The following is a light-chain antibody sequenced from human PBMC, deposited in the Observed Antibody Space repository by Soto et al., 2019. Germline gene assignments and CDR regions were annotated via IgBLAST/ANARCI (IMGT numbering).Light chain of an antibody. J-gene: IGLJ3*02. V-gene: IGLV2-14*03. CDR2: DVT. CDR3: SSYTNKDTLL. CDR1: SSDVGGYDH. Sequence: ALTQPASVSGSPGQSITISCTGTSSDVGGYDHVSWYQQHPGKAPKLIIYDVTVRPSGISPRFSGSKSDNTASLAVSGLQPEDEADYYCSSYTNKDTLLFGGGTKVTVL.